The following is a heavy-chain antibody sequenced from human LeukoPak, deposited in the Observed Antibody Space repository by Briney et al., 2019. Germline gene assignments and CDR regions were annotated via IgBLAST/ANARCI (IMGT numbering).Heavy chain of an antibody. Sequence: SETLSLTCTVSGDSISNSAYYWVWIRQPPGKGLEWIGTITNTGNTYSNPSLKSRVTISIDASKTQISLKLTSVTAADTAVFYCARKTPGTSVDVWGQGTPVTVSS. V-gene: IGHV4-39*01. D-gene: IGHD3-10*01. J-gene: IGHJ6*02. CDR3: ARKTPGTSVDV. CDR1: GDSISNSAYY. CDR2: ITNTGNT.